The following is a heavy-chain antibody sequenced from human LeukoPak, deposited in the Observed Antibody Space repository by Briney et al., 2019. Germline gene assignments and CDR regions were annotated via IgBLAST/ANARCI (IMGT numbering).Heavy chain of an antibody. CDR1: GFTFSSYS. V-gene: IGHV3-48*01. CDR3: ARDMITRRWELADY. Sequence: GGSLRLSCAASGFTFSSYSMNWVRQAPGKGLEWVSYISSSSSTIYYADSVKGRFTISRDNAKNSLYLQMNSLRAEDTAVYYCARDMITRRWELADYWGQGTLVTVSS. CDR2: ISSSSSTI. D-gene: IGHD1-26*01. J-gene: IGHJ4*02.